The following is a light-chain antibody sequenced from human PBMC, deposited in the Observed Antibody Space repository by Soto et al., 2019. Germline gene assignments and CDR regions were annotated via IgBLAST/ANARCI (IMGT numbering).Light chain of an antibody. CDR3: SSYTRSDTRV. CDR1: SSDVGGYEF. Sequence: QSALTQPASVSGSPGQSITIYCTGTSSDVGGYEFVSWFQQHPGKAPKLIIYEVSNRPSGISNRFSGSKSGNTASLTISGLQAEDEADYYCSSYTRSDTRVFGTGTKLTVL. J-gene: IGLJ1*01. V-gene: IGLV2-14*01. CDR2: EVS.